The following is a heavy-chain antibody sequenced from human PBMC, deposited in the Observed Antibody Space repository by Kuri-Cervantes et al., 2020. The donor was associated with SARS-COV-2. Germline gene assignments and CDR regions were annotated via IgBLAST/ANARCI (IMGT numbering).Heavy chain of an antibody. CDR2: IIPILGIA. Sequence: SVKVSCKASGGTFSSYAISWVRQAPGQGLEWMGGIIPILGIANYAQKFQGRVTITADKSTSTAYMELSSLRSEDTAVYYCAKDPGYSYEYYYYGMDVWGQGTTVTVSS. V-gene: IGHV1-69*10. CDR1: GGTFSSYA. D-gene: IGHD5-18*01. J-gene: IGHJ6*02. CDR3: AKDPGYSYEYYYYGMDV.